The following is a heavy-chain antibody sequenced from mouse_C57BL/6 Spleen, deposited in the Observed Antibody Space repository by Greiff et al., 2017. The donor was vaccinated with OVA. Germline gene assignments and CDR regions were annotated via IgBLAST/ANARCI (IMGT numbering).Heavy chain of an antibody. CDR1: GFTFSSYA. Sequence: EVQRVESGGGLVKPGGSLKLSCAASGFTFSSYAMAWVRQTPEKRLEWVATISDGGSYTYYPDNVKGRFTISRDNAKNNLYLQMSHLKSEDTAMYYCARDWDEDYWGQGTTLTVSS. CDR3: ARDWDEDY. CDR2: ISDGGSYT. V-gene: IGHV5-4*01. D-gene: IGHD4-1*01. J-gene: IGHJ2*01.